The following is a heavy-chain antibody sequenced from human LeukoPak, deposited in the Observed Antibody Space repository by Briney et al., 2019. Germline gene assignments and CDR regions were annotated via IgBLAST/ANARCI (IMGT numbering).Heavy chain of an antibody. CDR1: GYTFTGYY. V-gene: IGHV1-2*02. J-gene: IGHJ4*02. CDR2: INPNSGGT. Sequence: ASVKVSCKASGYTFTGYYMHWVRQAPGQGLEWMGWINPNSGGTNYAQKFQGRVTMTRDTSISTAYMELSRLRSDDTAVYYCAKDEVEWELPYFDYWGQGTLVTVSS. CDR3: AKDEVEWELPYFDY. D-gene: IGHD1-26*01.